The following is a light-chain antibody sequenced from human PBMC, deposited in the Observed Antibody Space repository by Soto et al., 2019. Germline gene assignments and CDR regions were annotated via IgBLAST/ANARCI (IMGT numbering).Light chain of an antibody. CDR1: QSISSW. CDR3: LQDYNYPLT. CDR2: AAT. V-gene: IGKV1-6*01. Sequence: AIQLTQSPSSLSASVVDRVTITCLASQSISSWLAWYQQKPGKAPKLLIYAATTLQSGVPSRFSGSGSGTDFTLTISSLQPEDFATYYCLQDYNYPLTFGGGTKVDIK. J-gene: IGKJ4*01.